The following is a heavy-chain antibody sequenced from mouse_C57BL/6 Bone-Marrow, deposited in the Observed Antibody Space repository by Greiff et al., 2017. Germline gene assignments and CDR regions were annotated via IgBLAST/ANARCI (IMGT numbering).Heavy chain of an antibody. J-gene: IGHJ3*01. Sequence: VQLKQSGPELVKPGASVKISCKASGYTFTDYYMNWVKQSHGKSLEWIGDINPNNGGTSYNQKFKGKATLTVDKSSSTAYMELRSLTSEDSAVYYCARDGNYVGWFAYWGQGTLVTVSA. V-gene: IGHV1-26*01. D-gene: IGHD2-1*01. CDR1: GYTFTDYY. CDR3: ARDGNYVGWFAY. CDR2: INPNNGGT.